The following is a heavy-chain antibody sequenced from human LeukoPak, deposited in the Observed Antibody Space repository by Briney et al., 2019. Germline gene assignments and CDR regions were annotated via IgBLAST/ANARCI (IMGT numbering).Heavy chain of an antibody. J-gene: IGHJ1*01. CDR2: ISSSSSYI. Sequence: GGSLRLSCAASGFTFSSYSMNWVRQAPGKGLEWVSSISSSSSYIYYADSVKGRFTISRDDAKNSLYLQMNSLRAEDTAVYYCARDWPTIAAAGTIPEYFQHWGQGTLVTVSS. D-gene: IGHD6-13*01. V-gene: IGHV3-21*01. CDR3: ARDWPTIAAAGTIPEYFQH. CDR1: GFTFSSYS.